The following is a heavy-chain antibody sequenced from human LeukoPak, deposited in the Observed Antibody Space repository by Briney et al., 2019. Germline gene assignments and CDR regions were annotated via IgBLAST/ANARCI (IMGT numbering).Heavy chain of an antibody. D-gene: IGHD2-2*01. J-gene: IGHJ4*02. CDR3: ARRIGVPAAAFDY. CDR1: GGSISSYY. V-gene: IGHV4-59*08. Sequence: SETLSLTCTVSGGSISSYYWSWIRQPPGKGLEWIGYIYYSGSTNYNPSLKSRVTISVDTSKNQFSLKLSSVTAADTAVYYCARRIGVPAAAFDYWGQGTLVTVSS. CDR2: IYYSGST.